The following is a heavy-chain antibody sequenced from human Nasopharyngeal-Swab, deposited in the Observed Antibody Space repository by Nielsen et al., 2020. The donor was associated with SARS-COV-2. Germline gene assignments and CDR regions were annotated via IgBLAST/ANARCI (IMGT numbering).Heavy chain of an antibody. J-gene: IGHJ6*02. CDR1: GGSFSGYY. Sequence: SQTLSLTCAVYGGSFSGYYWSWIRQPPGKGLEWIEEINHSGSTNYNPSLKSRVTISVDTSKNQFSLKLSSVTAADTAVYYCARHHSSSWANYYYYGMDVWGQGTTVTVSS. D-gene: IGHD6-13*01. CDR2: INHSGST. V-gene: IGHV4-34*01. CDR3: ARHHSSSWANYYYYGMDV.